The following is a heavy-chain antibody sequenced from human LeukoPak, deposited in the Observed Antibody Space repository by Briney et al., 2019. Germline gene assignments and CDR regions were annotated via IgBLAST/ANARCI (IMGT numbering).Heavy chain of an antibody. Sequence: PGGSLRLSCAASGLTFSGYVMTWVRQAPGKGLECVSSITFSSSHIYYADSVKGRFTISRDNTKDSLYLQMNSLRAEDTAIYYCARGPQFSGPGWFDPWGQGTLATVSS. V-gene: IGHV3-21*01. CDR1: GLTFSGYV. D-gene: IGHD3-10*01. J-gene: IGHJ5*02. CDR3: ARGPQFSGPGWFDP. CDR2: ITFSSSHI.